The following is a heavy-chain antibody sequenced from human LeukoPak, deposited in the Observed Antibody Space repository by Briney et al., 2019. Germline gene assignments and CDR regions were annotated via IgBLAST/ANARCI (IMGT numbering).Heavy chain of an antibody. V-gene: IGHV1-69*05. Sequence: SVKVSCKASGGAFSSYAISWVRQAPGQGLEWMGGIIPIFGTANYAQKFQGRVTITTDESTSTAYMELSSLRSEDTAVYYCARTCSSPWHWYFDLWGRGTLVTVSS. CDR3: ARTCSSPWHWYFDL. J-gene: IGHJ2*01. D-gene: IGHD6-13*01. CDR2: IIPIFGTA. CDR1: GGAFSSYA.